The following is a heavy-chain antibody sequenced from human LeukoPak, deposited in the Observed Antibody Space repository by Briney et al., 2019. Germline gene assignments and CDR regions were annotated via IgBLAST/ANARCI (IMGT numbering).Heavy chain of an antibody. D-gene: IGHD2-15*01. CDR2: INPGGST. CDR3: ARYAAGYYYFYMDV. V-gene: IGHV4-34*01. Sequence: SETLSLTCAVFGGSFSGYYLSWIRQPPGKGLEWIGEINPGGSTDYNPSLKSRVTISMDTSKNLFSLNLTSVSAADTAVYYCARYAAGYYYFYMDVWGKGTSVTVSS. J-gene: IGHJ6*03. CDR1: GGSFSGYY.